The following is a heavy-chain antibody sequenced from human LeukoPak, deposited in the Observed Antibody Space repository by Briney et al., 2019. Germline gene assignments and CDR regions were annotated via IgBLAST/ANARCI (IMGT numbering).Heavy chain of an antibody. V-gene: IGHV1-2*06. CDR1: GYTFTGYY. Sequence: ASVKVSCKASGYTFTGYYMHWVRQAPGQGLEWMGRINPNNGGTNYAQKFQGRVTMTRDTSISTAYMELSRLRSDDTAVYYCARDSKWLSYDYWGQGTLVTVSS. J-gene: IGHJ4*02. CDR2: INPNNGGT. CDR3: ARDSKWLSYDY. D-gene: IGHD3-22*01.